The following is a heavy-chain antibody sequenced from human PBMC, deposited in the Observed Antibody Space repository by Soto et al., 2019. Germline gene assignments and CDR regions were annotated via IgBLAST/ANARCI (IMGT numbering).Heavy chain of an antibody. Sequence: QVQLQESGPGLVKPSETLSLTCTVSGGSINNYYWNWIRQPPGKGLEWIGYIYYSGSTNYNPSLKSLVTMSVDTSKNQFSLNLHSVTAADTAVYYGARGQEWSVADWFDPWGQGTLVTVSS. CDR2: IYYSGST. D-gene: IGHD3-3*01. CDR1: GGSINNYY. V-gene: IGHV4-59*01. J-gene: IGHJ5*02. CDR3: ARGQEWSVADWFDP.